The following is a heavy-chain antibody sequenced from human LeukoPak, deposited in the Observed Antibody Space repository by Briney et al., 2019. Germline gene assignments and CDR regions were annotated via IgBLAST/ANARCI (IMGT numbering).Heavy chain of an antibody. CDR1: GGSISSHY. J-gene: IGHJ4*02. Sequence: SETLSLTCTVSGGSISSHYWSWVRQPPGKGLEWIGYIYDSGSTNYNPSLKSRVTISVDTSKNQFSLKLSSVTAADTAVYFCARHPFATPFDYWGPGTLVTVSS. CDR2: IYDSGST. D-gene: IGHD2-15*01. V-gene: IGHV4-59*08. CDR3: ARHPFATPFDY.